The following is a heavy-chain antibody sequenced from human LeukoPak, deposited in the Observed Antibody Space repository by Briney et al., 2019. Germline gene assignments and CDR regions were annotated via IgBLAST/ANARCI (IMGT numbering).Heavy chain of an antibody. CDR3: ARGTTQWEPFDY. CDR2: IIPILGIA. CDR1: GDTFSSYA. V-gene: IGHV1-69*04. Sequence: SVKVSCKASGDTFSSYAISWVRQAPGQGLEWMGRIIPILGIANYAQKFQGRVTITADKSTSTAYMELSSLRSEDTAVYYCARGTTQWEPFDYWGQGTLVTVSS. D-gene: IGHD1-26*01. J-gene: IGHJ4*02.